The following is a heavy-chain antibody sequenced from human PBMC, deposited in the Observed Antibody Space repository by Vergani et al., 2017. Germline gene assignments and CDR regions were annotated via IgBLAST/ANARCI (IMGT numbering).Heavy chain of an antibody. V-gene: IGHV3-33*01. Sequence: QVQLVESGGGVVQPGRSLRLSCAASGFTFNQYGMYWVRQAPGKGLEWVAVTWYDGINKQYADSVKGRFTISRDNSKSTMYLQMNSLRDEDTGVYYCARDLRLLYNRFDPWGQGTLVTVSS. D-gene: IGHD1-14*01. CDR3: ARDLRLLYNRFDP. J-gene: IGHJ5*02. CDR1: GFTFNQYG. CDR2: TWYDGINK.